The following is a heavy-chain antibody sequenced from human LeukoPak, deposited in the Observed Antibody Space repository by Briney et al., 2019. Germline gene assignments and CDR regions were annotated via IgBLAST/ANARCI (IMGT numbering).Heavy chain of an antibody. J-gene: IGHJ6*03. CDR1: GYSFTSSW. CDR3: ARAPAVAGYYYHYMDV. Sequence: GESLKISCQVSGYSFTSSWIAWVRQMPGKGLEWMGIVYPGDSDTRYSPSFQGQVTISADRSISTAYLQWSGLKASDTAIYYCARAPAVAGYYYHYMDVWGKGTTVTVSS. CDR2: VYPGDSDT. D-gene: IGHD6-19*01. V-gene: IGHV5-51*01.